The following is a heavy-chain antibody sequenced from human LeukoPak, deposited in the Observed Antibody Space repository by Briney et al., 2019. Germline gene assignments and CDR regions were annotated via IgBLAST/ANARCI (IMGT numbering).Heavy chain of an antibody. Sequence: PGGSLRLSCTASGFTFGDYAMSWFRQAPGKGLEGVGFIRSKAYGGTTEYAASVKGRFTISRDDSKSIAYLQMNSLKTEDTAVYYCTRDSSSSWYSGFDYWGQGTLVTVSS. CDR1: GFTFGDYA. CDR2: IRSKAYGGTT. CDR3: TRDSSSSWYSGFDY. V-gene: IGHV3-49*03. J-gene: IGHJ4*02. D-gene: IGHD6-13*01.